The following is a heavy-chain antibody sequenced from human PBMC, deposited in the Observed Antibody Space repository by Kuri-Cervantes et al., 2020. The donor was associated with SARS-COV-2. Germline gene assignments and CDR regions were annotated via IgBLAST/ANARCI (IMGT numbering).Heavy chain of an antibody. V-gene: IGHV3-23*01. D-gene: IGHD2-8*02. CDR2: ISGSGGST. J-gene: IGHJ3*02. CDR3: ARVPPTAAAYWDAFDI. CDR1: GFTFSSYA. Sequence: LSLTCAASGFTFSSYAMSWVRQAPGKGLEWVSAISGSGGSTYYADSVKGRFTISRDNSKNTLYLQMNSLKTEDTAVYHCARVPPTAAAYWDAFDIWGQGTVVTVS.